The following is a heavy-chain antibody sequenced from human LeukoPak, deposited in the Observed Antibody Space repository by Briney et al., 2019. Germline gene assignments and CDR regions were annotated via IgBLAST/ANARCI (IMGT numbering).Heavy chain of an antibody. V-gene: IGHV1-2*02. Sequence: ASVKVSCKASGYTFTGYYMHWVRQAPGQGLEWMGWINPNSGGTNYAQKFQGRVTMTRDTSISTAYMELSRLRSDDTAVYYCARNFYFDSSGYYHYWGQGTLATVSS. D-gene: IGHD3-22*01. CDR2: INPNSGGT. J-gene: IGHJ4*02. CDR1: GYTFTGYY. CDR3: ARNFYFDSSGYYHY.